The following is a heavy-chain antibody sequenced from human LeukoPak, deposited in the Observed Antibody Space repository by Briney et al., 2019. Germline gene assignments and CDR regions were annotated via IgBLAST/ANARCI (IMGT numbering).Heavy chain of an antibody. J-gene: IGHJ4*02. CDR1: GFTFSSYA. CDR3: ARESAGGPDY. CDR2: IKQDGSEQ. V-gene: IGHV3-7*05. Sequence: GGSLRLSCAASGFTFSSYAMSWVRQAPGKGLEWVANIKQDGSEQYYVDSVRGRFTISRDNAKNSVYLQMKSLTAEDTAIYYCARESAGGPDYWGQGTLVTVSS. D-gene: IGHD6-19*01.